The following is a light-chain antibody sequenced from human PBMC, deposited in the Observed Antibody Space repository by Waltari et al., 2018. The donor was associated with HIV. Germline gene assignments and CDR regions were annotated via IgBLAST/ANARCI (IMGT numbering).Light chain of an antibody. CDR1: SSDVGAYTF. Sequence: QSALTQPASVSGSPGQSITISCTGSSSDVGAYTFVSWYHQHPGQTPKLIIYEVSNRPSGVSYRFSGSKSVNTASLTISGLQADDEADYYCSSYTNRATLLFGGGTRLTVL. J-gene: IGLJ2*01. CDR2: EVS. CDR3: SSYTNRATLL. V-gene: IGLV2-14*01.